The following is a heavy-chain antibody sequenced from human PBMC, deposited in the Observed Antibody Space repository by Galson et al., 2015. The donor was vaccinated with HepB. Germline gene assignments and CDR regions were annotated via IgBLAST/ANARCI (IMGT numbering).Heavy chain of an antibody. CDR1: GYTFTGYY. CDR2: INPNSGGT. CDR3: ARDLGTTIFGTEYYYMDV. Sequence: SVKVSCKASGYTFTGYYMHWVRQAPGQGLEWMGRINPNSGGTNYAQKFQGRVTMTRDTSISTAYMELSRLRSDDTAVYYCARDLGTTIFGTEYYYMDVWGKGTTVTVSS. V-gene: IGHV1-2*06. D-gene: IGHD3-3*01. J-gene: IGHJ6*03.